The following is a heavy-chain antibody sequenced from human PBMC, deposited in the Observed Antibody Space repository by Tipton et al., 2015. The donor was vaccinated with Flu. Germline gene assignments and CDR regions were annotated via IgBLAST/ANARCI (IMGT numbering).Heavy chain of an antibody. CDR1: GDSIRSSNYY. V-gene: IGHV4-61*05. D-gene: IGHD4-11*01. CDR3: ARRDYSNYVSEPKNWFDH. Sequence: TLSLTCVVSGDSIRSSNYYWGWIRQSPGKGLEWIGNIFHSGNSNHNPSLKSRVSISVDTSKNQFSLKLSSVTAADTAVYYCARRDYSNYVSEPKNWFDHWGQGALVTVSS. CDR2: IFHSGNS. J-gene: IGHJ5*02.